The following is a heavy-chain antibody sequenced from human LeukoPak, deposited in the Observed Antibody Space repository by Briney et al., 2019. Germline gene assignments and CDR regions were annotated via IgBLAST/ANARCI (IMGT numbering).Heavy chain of an antibody. CDR1: GGTFSSYA. J-gene: IGHJ6*02. Sequence: SVKVSCKASGGTFSSYAISWVRQAPGQGLEWMGRIIPILGIANYAQKFQGRVTITADKSTSTAYMELSSLRSEDTAVYYCARVLVPGYYYGMDVWGRGTTVTVSS. V-gene: IGHV1-69*04. CDR3: ARVLVPGYYYGMDV. CDR2: IIPILGIA.